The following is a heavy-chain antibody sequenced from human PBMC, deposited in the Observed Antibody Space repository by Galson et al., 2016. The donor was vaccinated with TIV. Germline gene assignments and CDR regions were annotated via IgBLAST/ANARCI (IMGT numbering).Heavy chain of an antibody. CDR3: TRQVGSGYDPYFYYYYGMDV. V-gene: IGHV3-73*01. Sequence: SLRLSCAASGFIFSGSAMHWVRQASGKGLEWVGRIRSKANNYATAYAASVKGRFTISRDDSKNTAYLQMNSLKTGDTAVYYCTRQVGSGYDPYFYYYYGMDVWGQGTTVTVSS. D-gene: IGHD5-12*01. CDR1: GFIFSGSA. J-gene: IGHJ6*02. CDR2: IRSKANNYAT.